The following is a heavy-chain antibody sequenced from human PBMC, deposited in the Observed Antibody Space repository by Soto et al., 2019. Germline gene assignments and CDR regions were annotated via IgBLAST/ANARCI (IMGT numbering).Heavy chain of an antibody. D-gene: IGHD2-15*01. CDR2: TKRDASET. CDR3: ARDFATHCSGSTCYPYAY. Sequence: GGSLRLSCEGTGFNFSSYWMHWVRQAPGKGLEWVANTKRDASETYYADSVKGRFTISRDNAKNSLFLQMNTLRTEDTAVYYCARDFATHCSGSTCYPYAYWGQGALVTVSS. V-gene: IGHV3-7*03. CDR1: GFNFSSYW. J-gene: IGHJ4*02.